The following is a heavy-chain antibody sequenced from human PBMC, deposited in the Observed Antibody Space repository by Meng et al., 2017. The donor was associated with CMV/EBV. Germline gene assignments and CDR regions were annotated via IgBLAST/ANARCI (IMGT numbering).Heavy chain of an antibody. D-gene: IGHD3-22*01. J-gene: IGHJ4*02. CDR1: SISRGGYY. Sequence: SISRGGYYWSWIRQHPGKGLEWIGYIYYSGSTYYNPSLKSRVTISVDTSKNQFSLKLSSVTAADTAVYYCARAPYDSSGYLVALGDYWGQGTLVTVSS. V-gene: IGHV4-31*02. CDR2: IYYSGST. CDR3: ARAPYDSSGYLVALGDY.